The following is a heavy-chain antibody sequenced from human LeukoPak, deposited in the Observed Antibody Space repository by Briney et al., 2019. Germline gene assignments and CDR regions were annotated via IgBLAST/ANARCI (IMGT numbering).Heavy chain of an antibody. CDR2: INSDGSST. CDR1: GFTFRSYW. Sequence: GGSLRLSCAASGFTFRSYWMHWVRHAPRKGLVWVSRINSDGSSTSYADSVKGRFTISRDNAKNTLYLQMNSLRAEDTAVYYCARGPYGDYGDYWGQGTLVTVSS. CDR3: ARGPYGDYGDY. V-gene: IGHV3-74*01. J-gene: IGHJ4*02. D-gene: IGHD4-17*01.